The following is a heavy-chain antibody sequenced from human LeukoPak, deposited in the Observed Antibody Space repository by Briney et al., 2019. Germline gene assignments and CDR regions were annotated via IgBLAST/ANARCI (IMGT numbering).Heavy chain of an antibody. V-gene: IGHV4-59*01. CDR2: ISYSGST. J-gene: IGHJ4*02. CDR3: AGERGYRYGVDY. Sequence: PSETLSLTCTVSGGSISSYYWSWIRQPPGKGLEWIGYISYSGSTNYNPSGSTNYSPSLKSRVTISLDTPKNQFSLKLSSVTAADTAVYYCAGERGYRYGVDYWGQGSLVTVSS. D-gene: IGHD5-18*01. CDR1: GGSISSYY.